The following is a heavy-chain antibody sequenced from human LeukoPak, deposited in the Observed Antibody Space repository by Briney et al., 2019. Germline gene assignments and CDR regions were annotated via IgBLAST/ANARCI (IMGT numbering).Heavy chain of an antibody. CDR3: ARAGYSSSWYFDY. Sequence: PSETLSLTCSVSGGSVNIDSYYWSWIRQPPGKGLEWIGYIYHSGSTNCNPSLKSRVTISVDTSKNQFSLKLNSVTAADTAVYYCARAGYSSSWYFDYWGQGTLVTVSS. CDR1: GGSVNIDSYY. D-gene: IGHD6-13*01. V-gene: IGHV4-61*01. J-gene: IGHJ4*02. CDR2: IYHSGST.